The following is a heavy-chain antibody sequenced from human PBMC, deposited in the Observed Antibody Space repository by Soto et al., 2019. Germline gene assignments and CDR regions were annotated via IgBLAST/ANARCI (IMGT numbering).Heavy chain of an antibody. D-gene: IGHD4-17*01. V-gene: IGHV1-18*01. J-gene: IGHJ5*02. Sequence: GASVKVSCKASGYTFTSYGISWVRQAPGQGLEWMGWISAYNGNTNYAQKLQGRVTMTTDTSTSTAYMELSSLRSEDTAVYYCARRPVLEPQRDYANGELDPWGQGTLVTVSS. CDR1: GYTFTSYG. CDR3: ARRPVLEPQRDYANGELDP. CDR2: ISAYNGNT.